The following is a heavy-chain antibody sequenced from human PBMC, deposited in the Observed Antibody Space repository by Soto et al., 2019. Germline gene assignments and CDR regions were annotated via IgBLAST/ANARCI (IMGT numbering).Heavy chain of an antibody. CDR1: GDSISGGYY. CDR3: ARDRGSYGMDV. V-gene: IGHV4-31*03. CDR2: VSPIGTP. J-gene: IGHJ6*02. Sequence: QVQLQESGPGLVKPSQTLSLTCSVSGDSISGGYYWSWIRRHPGKGLEWIGYVSPIGTPYYSPSLSSRVSISMHTSKNQLSLEVRSVSAADTAVYYCARDRGSYGMDVWGQGTTVTVSS.